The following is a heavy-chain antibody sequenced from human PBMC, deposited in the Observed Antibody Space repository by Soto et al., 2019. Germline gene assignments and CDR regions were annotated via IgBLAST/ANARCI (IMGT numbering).Heavy chain of an antibody. CDR3: ARIIAAAGTRWFDP. V-gene: IGHV4-31*03. CDR2: IYYSGST. J-gene: IGHJ5*02. D-gene: IGHD6-13*01. Sequence: PSETLSLTFTVSGGSISSGGYYWSWIRQHPGKGLEWIGYIYYSGSTYYNPSLKSRVTISVDTSKNQFSLKLSSVTAADTAVYYCARIIAAAGTRWFDPWGQGTLVTVS. CDR1: GGSISSGGYY.